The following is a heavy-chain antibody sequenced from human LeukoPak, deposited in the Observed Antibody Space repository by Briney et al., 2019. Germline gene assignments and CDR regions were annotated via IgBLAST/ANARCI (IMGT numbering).Heavy chain of an antibody. D-gene: IGHD2-8*02. Sequence: PGGSLRLSCAASGFTFSNYWMHWVRQAPGKGLVWVSRINSDESTTHYADSVKGRFTISRDNARNTVCLEMNFLRVEDTAVYYCVREGRGVVPPGFYWGQGTLVTVSS. CDR2: INSDESTT. V-gene: IGHV3-74*01. CDR3: VREGRGVVPPGFY. J-gene: IGHJ4*02. CDR1: GFTFSNYW.